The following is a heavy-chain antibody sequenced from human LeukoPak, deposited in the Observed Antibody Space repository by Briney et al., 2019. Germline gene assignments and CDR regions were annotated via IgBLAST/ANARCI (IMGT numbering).Heavy chain of an antibody. CDR2: INPSGGST. CDR1: RYTFTSYY. J-gene: IGHJ4*02. Sequence: GASVKVSCKASRYTFTSYYMHWVRQAPGQGLEWMGIINPSGGSTSYAQKFQGRVTMTRDTSTSTVYMELSSLRSEDTAVYYCARDSSGGSSWYDFDYWGQGTLVTVCS. D-gene: IGHD6-13*01. V-gene: IGHV1-46*01. CDR3: ARDSSGGSSWYDFDY.